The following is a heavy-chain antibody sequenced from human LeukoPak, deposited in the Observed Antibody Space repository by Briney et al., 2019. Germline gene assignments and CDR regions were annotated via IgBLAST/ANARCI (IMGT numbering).Heavy chain of an antibody. CDR2: ISFDEKHK. D-gene: IGHD3-10*01. J-gene: IGHJ3*02. CDR1: GFTLSTYT. Sequence: GTSLRLSCAASGFTLSTYTVHWVRQTPGKGLEWVALISFDEKHKDFADSVKGRFSISRDTSKNTVSLQMDSLTTDDAAVYYCARDAVQIWFYVGTFDIWGQESIVTVSS. V-gene: IGHV3-30*04. CDR3: ARDAVQIWFYVGTFDI.